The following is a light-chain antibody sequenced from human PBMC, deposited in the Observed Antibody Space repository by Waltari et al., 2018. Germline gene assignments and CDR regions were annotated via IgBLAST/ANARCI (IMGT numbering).Light chain of an antibody. J-gene: IGLJ1*01. CDR3: SSYTRTTTLYV. V-gene: IGLV2-14*03. CDR2: EVT. CDR1: SSDVGSYNY. Sequence: QSALTPPASVSGSPGQSITISCTGTSSDVGSYNYVPWYQQHPGKAPKLLIFEVTDRPSGVSNRFSGSKSGNTASLTISGIQAEDEADYYCSSYTRTTTLYVFGTGTKVTVL.